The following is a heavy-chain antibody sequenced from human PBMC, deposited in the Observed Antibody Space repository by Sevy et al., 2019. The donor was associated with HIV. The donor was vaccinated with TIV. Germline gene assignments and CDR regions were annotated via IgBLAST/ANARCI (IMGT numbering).Heavy chain of an antibody. CDR3: TREASAAGTSFGLDV. Sequence: PGGSLRLSCVGSGFNFNKHFMVWVRQAPGRGLQWVSSISSRSGYIFYSDSVRGRFTISRDNAKNSLFLEMNNLGVEDTAVYYCTREASAAGTSFGLDVWGQGTTVTVSS. CDR1: GFNFNKHF. V-gene: IGHV3-21*01. J-gene: IGHJ6*02. CDR2: ISSRSGYI. D-gene: IGHD6-13*01.